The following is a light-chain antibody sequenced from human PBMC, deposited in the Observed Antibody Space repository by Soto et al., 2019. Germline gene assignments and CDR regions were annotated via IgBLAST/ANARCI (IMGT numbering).Light chain of an antibody. V-gene: IGKV1-39*01. J-gene: IGKJ1*01. CDR2: AAS. Sequence: DIRMTHSPSSLSASVGDRVTITFRASQSIGSFLNWYQQKPGKAPKLLIYAASSLLGGVPSRFSGSGSGTDFTLTISSLQPEDFASYYCKQSYSSRTCGQGTKGDIK. CDR3: KQSYSSRT. CDR1: QSIGSF.